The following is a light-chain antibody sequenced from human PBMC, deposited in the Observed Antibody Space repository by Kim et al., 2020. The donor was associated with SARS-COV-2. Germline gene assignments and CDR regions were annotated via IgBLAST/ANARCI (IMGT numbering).Light chain of an antibody. CDR2: SKN. Sequence: AWGQTVKITSQGDSHRTCYTNWYQQKPGQAPVLVIYSKNSRPSAVPDRFSASSSGNTASLTITGAQAEDEADYDCQSRDSSDCHVVFGGGTQLTVL. J-gene: IGLJ2*01. CDR1: SHRTCY. CDR3: QSRDSSDCHVV. V-gene: IGLV3-19*01.